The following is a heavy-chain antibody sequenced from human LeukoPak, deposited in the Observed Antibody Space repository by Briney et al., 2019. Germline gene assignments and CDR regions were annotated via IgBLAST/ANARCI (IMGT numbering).Heavy chain of an antibody. CDR3: ARLPTFYYDSSGYHYDY. Sequence: PGGSLRLSCAASGFTFSSYAMSWVRQAPGKGLEWVSAISGSGGSTYYADSVKGRFTISRDNSKNTLYLQMDNLRAEDTGVYFCARLPTFYYDSSGYHYDYWGQGTLVTVSS. CDR1: GFTFSSYA. V-gene: IGHV3-23*01. CDR2: ISGSGGST. J-gene: IGHJ4*02. D-gene: IGHD3-22*01.